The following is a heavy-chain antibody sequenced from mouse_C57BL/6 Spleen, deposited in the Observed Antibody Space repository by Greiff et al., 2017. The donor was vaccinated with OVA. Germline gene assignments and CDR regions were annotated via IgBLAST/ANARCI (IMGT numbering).Heavy chain of an antibody. CDR2: ISSGSSTI. D-gene: IGHD1-2*01. CDR1: GFTFSDYG. J-gene: IGHJ3*01. Sequence: DVKLVESGGGLVKPGGSLKLSCAASGFTFSDYGMHWVRQAPEKGLEWVAYISSGSSTIYYADTVKGRFTISRDNAKTTLFLQMTSLRSEDTAKYYCARAVDDNYWFAYWGQGTLVTVSA. V-gene: IGHV5-17*01. CDR3: ARAVDDNYWFAY.